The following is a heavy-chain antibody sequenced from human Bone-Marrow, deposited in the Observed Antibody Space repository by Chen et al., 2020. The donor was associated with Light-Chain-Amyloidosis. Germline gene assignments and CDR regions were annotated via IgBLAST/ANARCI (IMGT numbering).Heavy chain of an antibody. CDR2: INHSGNT. J-gene: IGHJ2*01. D-gene: IGHD3-22*01. CDR1: GGSISSGYS. V-gene: IGHV4-38-2*02. CDR3: ARESTRGQVLGESSGYAL. Sequence: QVQLQESGPGLVKPSQTLFLTCTVSGGSISSGYSWGWIRQPPGKGLEWIAMINHSGNTYQNPSLKSRVTISVDTSKNQFSLKLGSVIAADTAVYYCARESTRGQVLGESSGYALWGRGTLVTVSS.